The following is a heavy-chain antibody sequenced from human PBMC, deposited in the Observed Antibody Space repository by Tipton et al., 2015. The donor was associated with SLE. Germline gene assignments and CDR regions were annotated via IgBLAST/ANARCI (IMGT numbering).Heavy chain of an antibody. CDR2: IDHSGGT. J-gene: IGHJ2*01. CDR1: GFTFGDYA. Sequence: LRLSCTASGFTFGDYAMTWVRQAPGKGLEWIGEIDHSGGTKYNPSLQSRVSISVDTSKNQFSLNLSSVTAADSSVYYCARAQEDYYLDLWGRGTLVTVSS. V-gene: IGHV4-34*01. CDR3: ARAQEDYYLDL. D-gene: IGHD4-11*01.